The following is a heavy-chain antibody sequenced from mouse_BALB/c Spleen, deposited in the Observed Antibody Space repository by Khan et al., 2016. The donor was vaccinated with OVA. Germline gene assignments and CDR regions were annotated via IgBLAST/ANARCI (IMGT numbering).Heavy chain of an antibody. V-gene: IGHV1-4*01. Sequence: QIQLVQSGAELARPGASVKMSCKASGYTFTSYTIHWIKKRPGQGLEWIGYINPSNGYTYYNQKFKDKATLTTDKSSTTAYLQLSSLTSDDSAVYNCVRGGACHGNDGWFAYWGQGTLVTVSA. CDR3: VRGGACHGNDGWFAY. CDR2: INPSNGYT. J-gene: IGHJ3*01. CDR1: GYTFTSYT. D-gene: IGHD2-12*01.